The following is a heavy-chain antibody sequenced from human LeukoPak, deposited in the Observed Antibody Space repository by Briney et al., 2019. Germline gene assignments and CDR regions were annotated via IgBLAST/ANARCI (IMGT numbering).Heavy chain of an antibody. D-gene: IGHD3-10*01. Sequence: GESLKISCKTSGYSFTTYWIGWVRQMSGKGLEWVGFIYPGDSNARYSPSFQGQVTISADKSISTAYLQWSSLKASDTAMYYCARLNYGSGSYFGGSDYWGQGTLVTVSS. CDR1: GYSFTTYW. V-gene: IGHV5-51*01. J-gene: IGHJ4*02. CDR2: IYPGDSNA. CDR3: ARLNYGSGSYFGGSDY.